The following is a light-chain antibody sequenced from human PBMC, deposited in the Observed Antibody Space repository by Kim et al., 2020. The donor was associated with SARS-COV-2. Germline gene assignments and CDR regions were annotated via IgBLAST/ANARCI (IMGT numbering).Light chain of an antibody. CDR1: QSITNNF. V-gene: IGKV3-20*01. CDR2: GAS. Sequence: EIVLTQSPDTLSLSPGERATLSCRATQSITNNFLAWYQQKPGQAPRLLIFGASRRATGIQVRFSGSGSGTDFTLTISRLEPEDFALYYCQQYASSPQTFGQGTKVDIK. J-gene: IGKJ1*01. CDR3: QQYASSPQT.